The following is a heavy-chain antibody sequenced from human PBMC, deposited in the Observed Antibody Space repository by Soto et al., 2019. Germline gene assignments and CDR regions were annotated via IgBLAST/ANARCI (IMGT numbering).Heavy chain of an antibody. V-gene: IGHV1-69*12. J-gene: IGHJ4*02. D-gene: IGHD3-22*01. CDR2: IIPIFGTA. CDR1: GGTFSSYA. CDR3: ARDRRVWDSSDTFDY. Sequence: QVQLVQSGAEVKKPGSSVKVSCKASGGTFSSYAISWVRQAPGQGLEWMGGIIPIFGTANYAQKFQGRVTITADESTSTGYMELRSLRAEDTAVYYCARDRRVWDSSDTFDYWGQGTLVTVSS.